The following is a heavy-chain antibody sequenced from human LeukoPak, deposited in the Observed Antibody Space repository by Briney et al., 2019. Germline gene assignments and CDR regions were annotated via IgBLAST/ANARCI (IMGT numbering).Heavy chain of an antibody. Sequence: GASVKVSCKASGYTFTSYGISWVRQAPGQRLEWMGWINAGNGNTKYSQKFQGRVTITRDTSASTAYMELSSLRSEDTAVYYCARAYGSGSYSDYWGQGTLVTVSS. V-gene: IGHV1-3*01. CDR2: INAGNGNT. D-gene: IGHD3-10*01. CDR3: ARAYGSGSYSDY. CDR1: GYTFTSYG. J-gene: IGHJ4*02.